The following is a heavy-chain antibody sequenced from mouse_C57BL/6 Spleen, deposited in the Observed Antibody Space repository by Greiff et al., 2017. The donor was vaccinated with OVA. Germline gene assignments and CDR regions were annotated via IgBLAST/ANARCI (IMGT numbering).Heavy chain of an antibody. Sequence: QVQLKQSGPELVKPGASVKISCKASGYAFSSSWMNWVKQRPGKGLEWIGRIYPGDGDTNYNGKFKGKATLTADKSSSTAYMQLSSLTSEDSAVYFCARENYYGSRGMDYWGQGTSVTVSS. CDR2: IYPGDGDT. V-gene: IGHV1-82*01. D-gene: IGHD1-1*01. J-gene: IGHJ4*01. CDR3: ARENYYGSRGMDY. CDR1: GYAFSSSW.